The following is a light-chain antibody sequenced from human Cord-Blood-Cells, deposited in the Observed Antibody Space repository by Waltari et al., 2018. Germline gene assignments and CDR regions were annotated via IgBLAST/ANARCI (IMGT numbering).Light chain of an antibody. CDR2: EVS. J-gene: IGLJ2*01. CDR1: SSDAGGYNY. Sequence: QSALPQPPSASGSPGQSVTISCTATSSDAGGYNYASWYQQHPGKAPKLMIYEVSKRPSGVPDRFSGSKSGNTASLTVSGLQAEEEADYYCSSYAGSNNLVFGGGTKLTVL. CDR3: SSYAGSNNLV. V-gene: IGLV2-8*01.